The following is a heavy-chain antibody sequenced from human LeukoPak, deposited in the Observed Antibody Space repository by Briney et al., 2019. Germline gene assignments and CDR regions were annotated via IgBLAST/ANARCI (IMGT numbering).Heavy chain of an antibody. CDR1: GITLSSHS. V-gene: IGHV3-48*01. J-gene: IGHJ4*02. Sequence: GGSLRHSCAASGITLSSHSMHWVRQAPGKGLEWVSFIDSGSSSIHYAASVQGRFTISRDNAKNSLYLQMDSLRAEDTAVYYCARGQASGSFIIDYWGQGTLVTVSS. CDR2: IDSGSSSI. CDR3: ARGQASGSFIIDY. D-gene: IGHD3-10*01.